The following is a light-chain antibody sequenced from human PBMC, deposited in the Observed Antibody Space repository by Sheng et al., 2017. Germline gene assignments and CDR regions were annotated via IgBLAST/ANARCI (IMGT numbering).Light chain of an antibody. CDR2: VNG. CDR1: SSNIGAGYD. CDR3: QSYDSSLTEV. V-gene: IGLV1-40*01. J-gene: IGLJ3*02. Sequence: QSVLTQPPSVSGAPGQRVTISCTGSSSNIGAGYDVHWYQHLPGTAPKLLIYVNGNRPSGVPDRFSGSKSGTSASLAITGLQAEDEADYYCQSYDSSLTEVFGAGTKLTVL.